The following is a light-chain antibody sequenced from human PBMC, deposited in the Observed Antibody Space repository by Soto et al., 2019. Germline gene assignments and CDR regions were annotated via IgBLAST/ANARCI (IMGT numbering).Light chain of an antibody. CDR3: QQYGTSPPST. CDR1: QSVSSSY. J-gene: IGKJ5*01. Sequence: SPGTLSLSPGERATLSCRASQSVSSSYLAWYQQKPGQAPRLLINGASSRATGIPDRFSGSGSGTDFTLTISRLEPEDFAVYYCQQYGTSPPSTFGQGTRLEIK. V-gene: IGKV3-20*01. CDR2: GAS.